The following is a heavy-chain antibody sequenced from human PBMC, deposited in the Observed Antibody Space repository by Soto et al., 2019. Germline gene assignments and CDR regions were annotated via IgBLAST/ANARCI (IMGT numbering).Heavy chain of an antibody. CDR3: ARDGAAAGMLDV. CDR1: GGSIRSGGYY. V-gene: IGHV4-31*03. Sequence: SETLSLTCTVSGGSIRSGGYYWSWIRQHPGKGLEWIGYIYYSGSTYYNPSLKSRVTISVDTSKNQFSLKLSSVTAADTAVYYCARDGAAAGMLDVWGQGTTVTVSS. D-gene: IGHD6-13*01. J-gene: IGHJ6*02. CDR2: IYYSGST.